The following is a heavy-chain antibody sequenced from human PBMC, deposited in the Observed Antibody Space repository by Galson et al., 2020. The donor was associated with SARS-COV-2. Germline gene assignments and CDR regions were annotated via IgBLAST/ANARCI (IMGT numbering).Heavy chain of an antibody. V-gene: IGHV3-30-3*01. CDR2: ISYDGSNK. D-gene: IGHD3-3*01. J-gene: IGHJ6*03. CDR1: GFTFSSYA. CDR3: ARDQNEVDFWSGYFPGGEPYRYYYYYYMDV. Sequence: GESLKISCAASGFTFSSYAMHWVRQAPGKGLEWVAVISYDGSNKYYADSVKGRFTISRDNSKNTLYLQMNSLRAEDTAVYYCARDQNEVDFWSGYFPGGEPYRYYYYYYMDVWGKGTTVTVSS.